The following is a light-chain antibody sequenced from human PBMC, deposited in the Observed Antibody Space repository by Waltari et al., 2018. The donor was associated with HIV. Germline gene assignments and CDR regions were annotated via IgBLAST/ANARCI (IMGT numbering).Light chain of an antibody. CDR1: QCVRSGY. J-gene: IGKJ2*01. Sequence: EIVLTQSPGTLSLSRGETATPPCRASQCVRSGYLDWYQLKPGQAPRVLIYGASSRATGIPDRFSGSGSGTDFTLTISRLEPEDFAVYYCQQYGNSPPYTFGQGTKLEIK. CDR2: GAS. V-gene: IGKV3-20*01. CDR3: QQYGNSPPYT.